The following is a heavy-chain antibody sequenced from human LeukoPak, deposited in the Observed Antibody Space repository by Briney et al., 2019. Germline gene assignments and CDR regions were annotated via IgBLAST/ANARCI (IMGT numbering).Heavy chain of an antibody. CDR3: ARVTYYYDSSGYSHRVFDY. Sequence: PSETPSLTCTVSGGSISSYYWSWIRQPPGKGLEWIGYIYYSGSTNYNPSLKSRVTISVDTSKNQFSLKLSSVTAADTAVYYCARVTYYYDSSGYSHRVFDYWGQGTLVTVSS. D-gene: IGHD3-22*01. CDR2: IYYSGST. J-gene: IGHJ4*02. V-gene: IGHV4-59*01. CDR1: GGSISSYY.